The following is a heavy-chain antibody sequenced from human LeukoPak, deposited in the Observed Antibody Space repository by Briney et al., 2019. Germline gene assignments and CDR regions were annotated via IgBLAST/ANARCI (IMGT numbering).Heavy chain of an antibody. J-gene: IGHJ4*01. V-gene: IGHV4-4*07. CDR3: ARDWSVAGPPDHFVY. CDR1: GGSISGNY. D-gene: IGHD6-19*01. Sequence: PSETLFLTCNVSGGSISGNYWSWIRQPAGKGLEWIGHIYSSGSTKFNPSLKSRVSMSVLMSKNQFSLRLNSVTAAGPAVYCCARDWSVAGPPDHFVYWAHGTLVTVSS. CDR2: IYSSGST.